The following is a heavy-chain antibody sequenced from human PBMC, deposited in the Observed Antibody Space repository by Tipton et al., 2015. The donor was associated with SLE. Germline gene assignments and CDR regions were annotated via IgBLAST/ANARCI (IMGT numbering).Heavy chain of an antibody. CDR1: GFTFDDYA. J-gene: IGHJ4*02. V-gene: IGHV3-9*01. CDR2: ISWNSGSI. CDR3: ARAIAPGSSRISDY. D-gene: IGHD6-13*01. Sequence: SLRLSCAASGFTFDDYAMHWVRQAPGKGLEWVSGISWNSGSIGYADSVKGRFTISRDNARNTLYLQMNSLRAEDSALYFWARAIAPGSSRISDYWGQGTRVSVPS.